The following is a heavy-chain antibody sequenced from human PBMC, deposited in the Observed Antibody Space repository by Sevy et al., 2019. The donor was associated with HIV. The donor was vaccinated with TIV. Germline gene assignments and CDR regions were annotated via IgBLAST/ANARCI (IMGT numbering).Heavy chain of an antibody. CDR3: ARDGGGRLVVITDAFDI. Sequence: ASVKVSCKASGYTFTSYYMHWVRQAPGQGLEWMGIINPSGGSTSYAQKFQGRVTMTRDTSTSTVYMELSSLRSGDTAVYYCARDGGGRLVVITDAFDIWGQGTMVTVSS. CDR1: GYTFTSYY. V-gene: IGHV1-46*01. J-gene: IGHJ3*02. CDR2: INPSGGST. D-gene: IGHD3-22*01.